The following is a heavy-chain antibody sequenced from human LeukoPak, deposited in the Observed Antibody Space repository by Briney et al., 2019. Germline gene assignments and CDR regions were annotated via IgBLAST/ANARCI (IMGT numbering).Heavy chain of an antibody. J-gene: IGHJ4*02. CDR2: LSGSGGST. V-gene: IGHV3-23*01. D-gene: IGHD2-8*01. Sequence: PGGSLRLSCAASGFTFGMYAMSWVRQAPGKGLEWVSTLSGSGGSTYYADSVKGQFTISGDESKNTLSLQMNSLRPEDTAVYYCAKNAAGVVLMIYAPLDSWGQGTLVTVSS. CDR3: AKNAAGVVLMIYAPLDS. CDR1: GFTFGMYA.